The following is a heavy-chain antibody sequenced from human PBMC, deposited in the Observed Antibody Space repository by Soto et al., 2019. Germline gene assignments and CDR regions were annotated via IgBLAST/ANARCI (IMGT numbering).Heavy chain of an antibody. CDR3: ARDLGVATDY. Sequence: DSLNGSCTASGCTCTSYAMDWLRQAPGQGREWMGWINAGNGNTKYSQKFQGRVTITRDTSASTAYMELSSLRSEDTAVYYCARDLGVATDYWGQGTLATV. CDR2: INAGNGNT. D-gene: IGHD5-12*01. V-gene: IGHV1-3*01. CDR1: GCTCTSYA. J-gene: IGHJ4*02.